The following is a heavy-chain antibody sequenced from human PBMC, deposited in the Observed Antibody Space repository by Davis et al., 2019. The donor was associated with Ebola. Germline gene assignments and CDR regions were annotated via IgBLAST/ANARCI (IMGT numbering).Heavy chain of an antibody. D-gene: IGHD2-15*01. Sequence: GESLKISCAASGFTVSTNCMSWVRQAPRKGLEWVSVIYGSGSTYYADSVKGRFTISRDNSKNTLYLQMNTLRAEDTVVYHCARRYPCSGNYMDVWGKGTTVTVSS. CDR3: ARRYPCSGNYMDV. J-gene: IGHJ6*03. CDR1: GFTVSTNC. CDR2: IYGSGST. V-gene: IGHV3-53*01.